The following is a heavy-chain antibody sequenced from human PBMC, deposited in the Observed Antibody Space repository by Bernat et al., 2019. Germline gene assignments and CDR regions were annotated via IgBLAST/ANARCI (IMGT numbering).Heavy chain of an antibody. D-gene: IGHD5-12*01. Sequence: QVQLVQSGAEVKKPGASVKVSCKASGYTFTSYYMHWVRQAPGQGLEWMGIINPSGGSTSYAQKFQGRVTMTRDMSTSTVYMELSSLRSEDTAVYYCAREIGSGLKYFQHWGQGTLVTVSS. V-gene: IGHV1-46*01. J-gene: IGHJ1*01. CDR2: INPSGGST. CDR1: GYTFTSYY. CDR3: AREIGSGLKYFQH.